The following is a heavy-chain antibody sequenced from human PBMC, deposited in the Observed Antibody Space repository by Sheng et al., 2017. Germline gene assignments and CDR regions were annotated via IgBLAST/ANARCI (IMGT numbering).Heavy chain of an antibody. Sequence: QVQLVQSGAEVKKPGSSVKVSCKASGGTFSSYAISWVRQAPGQGLEWMGGIIPILGIANYAQKFQGRVTITADKSTSTAYMELSSLRSEDTAVYYCARDRYDFWSGYYTEGYTGDLTGWGQGTLVTVSS. V-gene: IGHV1-69*04. CDR3: ARDRYDFWSGYYTEGYTGDLTG. CDR1: GGTFSSYA. J-gene: IGHJ4*02. CDR2: IIPILGIA. D-gene: IGHD3-3*01.